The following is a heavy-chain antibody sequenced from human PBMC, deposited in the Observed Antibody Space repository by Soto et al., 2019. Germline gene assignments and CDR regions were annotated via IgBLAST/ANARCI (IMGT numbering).Heavy chain of an antibody. CDR1: GFTFSSYA. J-gene: IGHJ4*02. CDR3: ARWGGVGYFDY. V-gene: IGHV3-30-3*01. CDR2: ISYDGNNK. D-gene: IGHD1-26*01. Sequence: QVQLVESGGGVVQPGRSLRLSCAASGFTFSSYAMHWVRQAPGKGLEWVALISYDGNNKYYASADSVKGRFTISRDNSKNTLYLQMNSLRPEDTAVYCCARWGGVGYFDYWGQGTLVTVSS.